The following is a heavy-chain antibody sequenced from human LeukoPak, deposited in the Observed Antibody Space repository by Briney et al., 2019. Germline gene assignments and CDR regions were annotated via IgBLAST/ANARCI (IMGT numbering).Heavy chain of an antibody. D-gene: IGHD2-2*01. CDR3: ARGDEVVPGPRYYGMDV. CDR2: IYHSGST. Sequence: SETLSLTCAVSGGSISSSNWWSWVRQPPGKGLEWIGEIYHSGSTNYNPSLKSRVTISVDKSKNQFSLKLSSVTAADTAVYYCARGDEVVPGPRYYGMDVWGKGTTVTVSS. V-gene: IGHV4-4*02. J-gene: IGHJ6*04. CDR1: GGSISSSNW.